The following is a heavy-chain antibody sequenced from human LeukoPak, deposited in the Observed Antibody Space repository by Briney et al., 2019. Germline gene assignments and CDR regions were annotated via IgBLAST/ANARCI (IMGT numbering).Heavy chain of an antibody. CDR2: IYYTGST. CDR3: ARVVDYGYSDY. D-gene: IGHD4/OR15-4a*01. V-gene: IGHV4-59*01. Sequence: SETLSLTCSVSGGSITNYHWSWIRQPPGRGLEWLGYIYYTGSTKYNPSLKSRVTISVVTSKNHFSLKLSSVTAADTAVYYCARVVDYGYSDYWGQGTLVTVSS. CDR1: GGSITNYH. J-gene: IGHJ4*02.